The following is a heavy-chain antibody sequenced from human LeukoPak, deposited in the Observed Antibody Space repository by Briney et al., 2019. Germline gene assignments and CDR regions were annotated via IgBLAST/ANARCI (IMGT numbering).Heavy chain of an antibody. CDR3: ARGRRFNRFGELLYYFDY. Sequence: ASVKVSCKASGYTFTSYDINWVREATGQGLEWMGWMNPNSGNTGYAQKFQGRVTITRNTSISTAYMELSSLRSEDMAVYYCARGRRFNRFGELLYYFDYWGQGTLVTVSS. CDR2: MNPNSGNT. J-gene: IGHJ4*02. V-gene: IGHV1-8*03. CDR1: GYTFTSYD. D-gene: IGHD3-10*01.